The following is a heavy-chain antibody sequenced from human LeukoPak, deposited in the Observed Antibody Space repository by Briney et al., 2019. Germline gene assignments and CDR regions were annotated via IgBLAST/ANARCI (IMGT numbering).Heavy chain of an antibody. Sequence: GGSLRPSCAASGFIFSSYWMSWVGLAPGKGLEGVANINGDGSEKWYADSVKGRFTISRDNAQNSVHLQMNSLRAEDTAVYHCARDEYRSRWLHPWGQGTLVTVTS. J-gene: IGHJ5*02. V-gene: IGHV3-7*01. CDR3: ARDEYRSRWLHP. D-gene: IGHD5-24*01. CDR1: GFIFSSYW. CDR2: INGDGSEK.